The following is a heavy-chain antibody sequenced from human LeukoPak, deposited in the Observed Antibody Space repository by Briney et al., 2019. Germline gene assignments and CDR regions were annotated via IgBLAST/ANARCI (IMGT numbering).Heavy chain of an antibody. Sequence: AGGSLRLSCAASGFTFSNYAMRWVRQAPGKGLEWVSTISGSGTSTYYAGSVKGRFTISRDNSKNTLSLQMNSLRAEDTAVYYCAKRMDSSGVRGHAFDIWGQGTMVTVSS. D-gene: IGHD2-15*01. CDR1: GFTFSNYA. V-gene: IGHV3-23*01. J-gene: IGHJ3*02. CDR3: AKRMDSSGVRGHAFDI. CDR2: ISGSGTST.